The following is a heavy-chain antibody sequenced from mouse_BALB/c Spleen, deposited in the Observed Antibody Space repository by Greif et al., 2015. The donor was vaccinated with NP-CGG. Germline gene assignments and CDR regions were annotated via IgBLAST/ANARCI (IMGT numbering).Heavy chain of an antibody. CDR2: IYPGSGST. CDR1: GYTFTSYW. D-gene: IGHD1-1*01. J-gene: IGHJ4*01. V-gene: IGHV1S22*01. CDR3: TRSYYYGSSYYAMDY. Sequence: LKQSGSELVRPGASVKLSCKASGYTFTSYWMHWVKQRHGQGLEWIGNIYPGSGSTNYDEKFKSKGTLTVDTSSXTAYMHLSSLTSEDSAVYYCTRSYYYGSSYYAMDYWGQGTSVTVSS.